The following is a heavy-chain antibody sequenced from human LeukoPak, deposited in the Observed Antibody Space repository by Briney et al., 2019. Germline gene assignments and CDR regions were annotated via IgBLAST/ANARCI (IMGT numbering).Heavy chain of an antibody. CDR1: GFSFSSYW. Sequence: GGSLRLSCAASGFSFSSYWMSWVRQAPGKGLEWVANMKQDGSEKNYVDSVKGRFTISRDNAKNSLYLEINSLRPDDTGIYYCAKDPVAAAGTFYYLAVWGKGTTVSVS. CDR2: MKQDGSEK. J-gene: IGHJ6*03. D-gene: IGHD6-13*01. V-gene: IGHV3-7*01. CDR3: AKDPVAAAGTFYYLAV.